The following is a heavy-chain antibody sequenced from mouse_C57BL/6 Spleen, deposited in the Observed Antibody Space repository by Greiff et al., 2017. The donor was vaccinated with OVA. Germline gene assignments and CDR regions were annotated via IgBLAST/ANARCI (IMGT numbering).Heavy chain of an antibody. V-gene: IGHV1-52*01. D-gene: IGHD1-1*01. CDR1: GYTFTSYW. Sequence: QVQLQQSGAELVRPGSSVKLSCKASGYTFTSYWMHWVKQRPIQGLEWIGNIDPSDSETHYNQKFKDKATLTVDKSSSTAYMQLSSLTSEDSAVYYCARHYGSSYDYAMDYWGQGTSVTVSS. J-gene: IGHJ4*01. CDR3: ARHYGSSYDYAMDY. CDR2: IDPSDSET.